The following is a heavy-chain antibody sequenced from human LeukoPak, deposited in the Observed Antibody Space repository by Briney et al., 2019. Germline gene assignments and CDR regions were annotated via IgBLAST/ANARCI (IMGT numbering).Heavy chain of an antibody. J-gene: IGHJ4*02. CDR2: INSSSSYI. CDR3: ARGYSGYDSLDY. Sequence: PGGSLRLSCAASGFTFSSYSMNWVRQAPGKGLEWVSSINSSSSYIYYADSVKGRFTISRDNAKNSLYLQMNSLRAEDTAVYYCARGYSGYDSLDYWGRGTLVTVSS. D-gene: IGHD5-12*01. CDR1: GFTFSSYS. V-gene: IGHV3-21*01.